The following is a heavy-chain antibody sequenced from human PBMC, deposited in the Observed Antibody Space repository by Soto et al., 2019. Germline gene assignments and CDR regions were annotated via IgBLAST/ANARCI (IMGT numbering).Heavy chain of an antibody. CDR1: GFNFKKFA. CDR3: AKADGEQWLVPPLAN. CDR2: ISCCGGST. D-gene: IGHD6-19*01. Sequence: EVQLLESGGGVVQPGGYLRLSCVASGFNFKKFAMAGVHQAPGEGLEWVSGISCCGGSTSYADSVKGRFSIARDDSKNTLSLQMNSQRVEDTAQYYCAKADGEQWLVPPLANWGQGSLVTVS. V-gene: IGHV3-23*01. J-gene: IGHJ4*02.